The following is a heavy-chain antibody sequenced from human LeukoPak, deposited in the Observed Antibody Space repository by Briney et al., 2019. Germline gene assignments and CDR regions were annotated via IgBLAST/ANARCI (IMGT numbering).Heavy chain of an antibody. J-gene: IGHJ6*03. V-gene: IGHV4-59*11. CDR1: GGPIICHY. CDR2: ISNSGST. CDR3: VRDALEGYYSYSYMDV. Sequence: PSETQSLTCSASGGPIICHYWSWLRQPLSKGLEWGGFISNSGSTEYNPSLRSRVTISINTSKNQFSLKLTSLTAADTAVYYCVRDALEGYYSYSYMDVWGRGTTVTVSS. D-gene: IGHD1-1*01.